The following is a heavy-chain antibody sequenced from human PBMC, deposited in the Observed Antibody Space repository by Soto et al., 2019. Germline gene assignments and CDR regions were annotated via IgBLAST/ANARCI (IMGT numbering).Heavy chain of an antibody. CDR2: IYTSGST. CDR1: GGSISSYY. CDR3: ARDRGVGAVYYYGMDV. J-gene: IGHJ6*02. D-gene: IGHD1-26*01. V-gene: IGHV4-4*07. Sequence: SETLSLTCTVSGGSISSYYWSWIRQPAGKGLEWIGRIYTSGSTNYNPSLKSRVTMSVDTSKNQSSLKLSSVTAADTAVYYCARDRGVGAVYYYGMDVWGQGTTVTVSS.